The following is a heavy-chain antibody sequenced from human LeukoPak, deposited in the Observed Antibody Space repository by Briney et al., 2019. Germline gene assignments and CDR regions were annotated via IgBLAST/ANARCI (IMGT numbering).Heavy chain of an antibody. CDR2: ISFDATNK. CDR3: AKDSSADDSSGYSYCFDY. Sequence: GGSLRLSCAASGFTFSNYGMHWVSQAPGKGLEWVAVISFDATNKYYADSVKGRFTISRDNSKNTLYLQMNSLRAEDTAVYYCAKDSSADDSSGYSYCFDYWGQGTLVTVSS. J-gene: IGHJ4*02. D-gene: IGHD3-22*01. CDR1: GFTFSNYG. V-gene: IGHV3-30*18.